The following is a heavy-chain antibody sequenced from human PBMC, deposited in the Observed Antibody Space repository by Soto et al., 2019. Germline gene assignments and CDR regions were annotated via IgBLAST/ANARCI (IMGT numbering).Heavy chain of an antibody. Sequence: PSETLSLTCTVSGASISYGGFSWSWIRQSPGKGLEWIGYISHLESTYFHPSFKSRLTMLIDRTRNQFSLKLSSVTAADMAVYYCARGGGYDSFDYWGQGVLVTVSS. CDR2: ISHLEST. CDR1: GASISYGGFS. D-gene: IGHD5-12*01. CDR3: ARGGGYDSFDY. J-gene: IGHJ4*02. V-gene: IGHV4-30-2*06.